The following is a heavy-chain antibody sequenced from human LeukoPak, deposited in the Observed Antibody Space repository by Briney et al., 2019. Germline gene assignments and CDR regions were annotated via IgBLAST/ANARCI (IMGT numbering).Heavy chain of an antibody. D-gene: IGHD3-22*01. Sequence: ASVKVSCKASGGTFSSYAISWVRQAPGQGLEWMGRIIPILGIANYAQKFQGRVTITADKSTSTAYMELSSLRSEDTAVYYCAKDLDSSDYYFHAYFDHWGQGTLVTVSS. CDR3: AKDLDSSDYYFHAYFDH. CDR2: IIPILGIA. CDR1: GGTFSSYA. J-gene: IGHJ4*02. V-gene: IGHV1-69*04.